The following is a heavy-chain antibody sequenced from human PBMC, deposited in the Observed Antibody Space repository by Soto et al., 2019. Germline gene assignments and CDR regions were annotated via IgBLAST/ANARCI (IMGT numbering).Heavy chain of an antibody. CDR2: IYYSGNT. D-gene: IGHD6-6*01. J-gene: IGHJ4*02. Sequence: QLQLQESGPGLVKPSETLSLTCSVSSASLSSSTYYWSWIRQPPGRGPEWIGSIYYSGNTYYKPSRKSRVSISIATYRNQFSLKLTSVTAADTGVYYCASSSPFHYWGPGILVTVSS. CDR3: ASSSPFHY. V-gene: IGHV4-39*01. CDR1: SASLSSSTYY.